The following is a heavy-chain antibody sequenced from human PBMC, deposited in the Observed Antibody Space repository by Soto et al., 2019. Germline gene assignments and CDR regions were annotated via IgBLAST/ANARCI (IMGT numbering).Heavy chain of an antibody. Sequence: HLQESGPGLVKPSGTLSLTCDVSGGSISSSSWWTWVRQSPGKGLEWIGEIYHAGSPNYNPSFQSRVTILADKSKNLFSLRLTSVTAAYTAIYYCARGLSFRGDFDVWGQGTTVTVSS. CDR3: ARGLSFRGDFDV. D-gene: IGHD2-21*02. CDR1: GGSISSSSW. V-gene: IGHV4-4*02. CDR2: IYHAGSP. J-gene: IGHJ3*01.